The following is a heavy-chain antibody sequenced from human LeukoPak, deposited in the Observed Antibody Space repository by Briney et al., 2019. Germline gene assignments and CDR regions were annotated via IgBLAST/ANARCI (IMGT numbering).Heavy chain of an antibody. Sequence: SETLSLTCSVSGGSISSRSYYWGWIRQPPGKGLEWIGSFHYSGSTYYNPSLKSRVTISEDTSKNQFSLKLSSVTAADTAVYYCARSFGSGTYSAFGIWGQGTMVTVSS. D-gene: IGHD3-10*01. V-gene: IGHV4-39*01. J-gene: IGHJ3*02. CDR1: GGSISSRSYY. CDR3: ARSFGSGTYSAFGI. CDR2: FHYSGST.